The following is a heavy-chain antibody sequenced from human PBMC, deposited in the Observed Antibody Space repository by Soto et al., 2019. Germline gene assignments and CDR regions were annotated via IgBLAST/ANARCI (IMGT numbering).Heavy chain of an antibody. CDR3: ARGPSTVATWLDY. D-gene: IGHD4-17*01. V-gene: IGHV3-64*02. J-gene: IGHJ4*02. CDR1: GFTFSNYA. CDR2: ISGNGFST. Sequence: EVQLVESGEGLVQPGGSLRLSCAASGFTFSNYAMHWVRQAPGKGLEYVSAISGNGFSTYYGDSVRGRFIISRDNSKNTLCLQMGCRRAEDMAVYYCARGPSTVATWLDYWGQGTLVTVSS.